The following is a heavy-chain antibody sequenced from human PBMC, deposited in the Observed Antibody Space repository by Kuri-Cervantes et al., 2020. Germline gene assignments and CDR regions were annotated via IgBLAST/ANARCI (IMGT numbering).Heavy chain of an antibody. V-gene: IGHV3-64*02. CDR3: ARGYCSGGSCYDDYFDY. CDR2: ISSNGGST. J-gene: IGHJ4*02. Sequence: GGSLRLSCAASGFTFSRYAMHWVRQAPGKGPEYVSAISSNGGSTYYADSVKGRFTISRDNSKNTLYLQMGSLRAEDMAVYYCARGYCSGGSCYDDYFDYWGQGTLVTVSS. D-gene: IGHD2-15*01. CDR1: GFTFSRYA.